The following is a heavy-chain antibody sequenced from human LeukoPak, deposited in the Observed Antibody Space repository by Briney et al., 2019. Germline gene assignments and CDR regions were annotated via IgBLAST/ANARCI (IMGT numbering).Heavy chain of an antibody. CDR3: ARQGCSSTSCYFFDY. J-gene: IGHJ4*02. CDR1: GYTFTGYY. CDR2: INPNSGGT. V-gene: IGHV1-2*04. Sequence: ASVKVSCKASGYTFTGYYIHWVRQAPGQGLEWMGWINPNSGGTNYAQKFQGWVTMTRDTSISTAYMELSRLRSDDTAVYYCARQGCSSTSCYFFDYWGQGTLVTVSS. D-gene: IGHD2-2*01.